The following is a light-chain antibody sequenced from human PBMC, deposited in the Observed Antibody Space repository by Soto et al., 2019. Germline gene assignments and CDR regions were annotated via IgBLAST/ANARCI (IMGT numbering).Light chain of an antibody. J-gene: IGKJ1*01. Sequence: DIQITQSPSSLSVSVGDRVTLSWLASQSISNYFKWYQQKPGKAPKVLIYDASSLQSGVPSRFSGSGSGTDFTLTISSLQPEEFATYYCQQSYIIPWTFGQGTKVDIK. CDR3: QQSYIIPWT. CDR2: DAS. V-gene: IGKV1-39*01. CDR1: QSISNY.